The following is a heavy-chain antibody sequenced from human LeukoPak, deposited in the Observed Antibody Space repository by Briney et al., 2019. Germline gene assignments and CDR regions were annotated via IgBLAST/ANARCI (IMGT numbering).Heavy chain of an antibody. CDR1: GYTFTSYD. J-gene: IGHJ3*01. CDR3: ARRALGYCSGGSCITS. Sequence: ASVKVSCKASGYTFTSYDINWVRQATGQGLEWMGWMNPNSGNTGYAQKFQGRVTMTRNTSISTAYMELSSLRSEDTAVYYCARRALGYCSGGSCITSRGQGTMVTVSS. CDR2: MNPNSGNT. V-gene: IGHV1-8*01. D-gene: IGHD2-15*01.